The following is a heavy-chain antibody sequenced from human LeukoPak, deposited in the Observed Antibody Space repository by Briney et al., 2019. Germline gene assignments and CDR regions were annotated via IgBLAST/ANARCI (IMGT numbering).Heavy chain of an antibody. J-gene: IGHJ4*02. Sequence: ASVKVSCKAPENIFNRYDINWVRQATGQGLEWMGWTNPNSGNTGYAHKFQGRVTMTRTPSTSTAYMELSSLRSADTAVYYCAFRYCTGGSCPSPFDYWGQGTLITVSS. CDR3: AFRYCTGGSCPSPFDY. CDR2: TNPNSGNT. D-gene: IGHD2-15*01. CDR1: ENIFNRYD. V-gene: IGHV1-8*01.